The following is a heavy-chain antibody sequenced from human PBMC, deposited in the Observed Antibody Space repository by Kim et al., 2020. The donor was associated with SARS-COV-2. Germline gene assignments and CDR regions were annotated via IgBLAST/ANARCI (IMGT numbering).Heavy chain of an antibody. CDR3: ARYGYCSSTSCWTDYYYYYGMDV. Sequence: GGSLRLSCAASGFTFSSYWMSWVRQAPGKGLEWVANIKQDGSEKYYVDSVKGRFTISRDNAKNSLYLQMNSLRAEDTAVYYCARYGYCSSTSCWTDYYYYYGMDVWGQGTTVTVSS. V-gene: IGHV3-7*03. J-gene: IGHJ6*02. CDR2: IKQDGSEK. D-gene: IGHD2-2*01. CDR1: GFTFSSYW.